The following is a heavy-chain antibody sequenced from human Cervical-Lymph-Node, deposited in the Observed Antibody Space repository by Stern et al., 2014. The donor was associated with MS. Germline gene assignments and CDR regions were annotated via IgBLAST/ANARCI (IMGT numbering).Heavy chain of an antibody. CDR2: IIPILGTT. D-gene: IGHD5/OR15-5a*01. CDR3: ARDLGVGPSVS. V-gene: IGHV1-69*06. Sequence: VPLVESGAEVKKPASSVKVSCKASGGTFNTSAISWVRQAPGQGLEWMGGIIPILGTTNYAQKFQGRVTFSADKSTSTAYMALSGLRYEDTAVYYCARDLGVGPSVSWGQGTVVTVSS. J-gene: IGHJ5*02. CDR1: GGTFNTSA.